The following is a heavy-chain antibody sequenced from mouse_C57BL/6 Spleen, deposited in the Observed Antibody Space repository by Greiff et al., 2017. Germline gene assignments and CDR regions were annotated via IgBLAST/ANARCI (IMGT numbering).Heavy chain of an antibody. CDR2: IYPGGGYT. D-gene: IGHD1-1*01. V-gene: IGHV1-63*01. Sequence: QVQLQQSGAELVRPGTSVKMSCKASGYTFTNYWIGWAQQRPGHGLEWIGDIYPGGGYTNYNEKFKGKATLTADTSSSTAYMQFSSLTSEDSAIYYGARSLFITTVVATGGYFDYWGQGTTLTVSS. J-gene: IGHJ2*01. CDR1: GYTFTNYW. CDR3: ARSLFITTVVATGGYFDY.